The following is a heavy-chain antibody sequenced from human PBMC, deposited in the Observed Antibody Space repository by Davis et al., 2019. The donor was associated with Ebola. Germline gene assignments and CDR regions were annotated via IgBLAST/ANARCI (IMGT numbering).Heavy chain of an antibody. CDR1: GFTFSSYA. CDR3: ARGVVATITPFDY. J-gene: IGHJ4*02. Sequence: PGGSLRLSCAASGFTFSSYAMHWVRQAPGKGLEWVAVISYDGSTKSYADSVKGRFTISRDNSKNTLFLQMNSLRAEDTAVYYCARGVVATITPFDYWGQGTLVTVSS. V-gene: IGHV3-30-3*01. D-gene: IGHD5-12*01. CDR2: ISYDGSTK.